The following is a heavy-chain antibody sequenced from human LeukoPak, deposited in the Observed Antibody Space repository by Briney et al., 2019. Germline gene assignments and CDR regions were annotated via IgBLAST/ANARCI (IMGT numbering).Heavy chain of an antibody. V-gene: IGHV1-46*01. Sequence: ASVKVSCKASGYSFTIYYMHWVRQAPGQGLEWMGTINPSGGSTNYAQKFQGRVTMTRDTSTSIVYMDLSSLTSEDTAVYYCAKDFGVTVSGLIDYWGQGTLVTVSS. J-gene: IGHJ4*02. D-gene: IGHD3-3*01. CDR3: AKDFGVTVSGLIDY. CDR1: GYSFTIYY. CDR2: INPSGGST.